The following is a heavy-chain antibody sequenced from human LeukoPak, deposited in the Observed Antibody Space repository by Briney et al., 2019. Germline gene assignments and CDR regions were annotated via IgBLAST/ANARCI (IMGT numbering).Heavy chain of an antibody. CDR3: ARDRATPYRYNWNDKVYYYYGMDV. CDR2: ISAYNGNT. CDR1: GYTFTSYG. Sequence: ASVSVSCKASGYTFTSYGISWVRQAPGEGLEGVGWISAYNGNTNYAQKLQGRVTMTTDTSTSTAYMELRSLRSDDTAVYYCARDRATPYRYNWNDKVYYYYGMDVWGQGTTVTVSS. J-gene: IGHJ6*02. V-gene: IGHV1-18*01. D-gene: IGHD1-20*01.